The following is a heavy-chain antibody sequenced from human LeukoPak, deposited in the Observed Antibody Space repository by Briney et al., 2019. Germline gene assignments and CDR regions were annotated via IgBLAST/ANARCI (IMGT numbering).Heavy chain of an antibody. CDR3: ARGIQQVTYYYDSSGNYDY. CDR1: GFTVSSNS. V-gene: IGHV3-53*01. Sequence: GGSLRLSCTVSGFTVSSNSMSWVRQAPGKGLEWVSFIYSGGNTHNSDSVKGRFTISRDNSKNTLYLQMNSLRAEDTAVYYCARGIQQVTYYYDSSGNYDYWGQGTLVTVSS. J-gene: IGHJ4*02. CDR2: IYSGGNT. D-gene: IGHD3-22*01.